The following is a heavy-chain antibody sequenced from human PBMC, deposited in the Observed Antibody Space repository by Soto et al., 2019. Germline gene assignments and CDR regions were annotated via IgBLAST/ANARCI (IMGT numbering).Heavy chain of an antibody. V-gene: IGHV3-66*01. Sequence: EVQLVESGGGLVQPGGSLRLSCEASGLTVNSNYMSWVRQAPGKGLEWVAVIHTGGVTYYADSVKGRFIISRDNSKNTVYLQMTSVRPEDTAVYYCAREKGTGDWDNFFQHWGQGTLVTVSS. CDR2: IHTGGVT. D-gene: IGHD1-26*01. CDR1: GLTVNSNY. J-gene: IGHJ1*01. CDR3: AREKGTGDWDNFFQH.